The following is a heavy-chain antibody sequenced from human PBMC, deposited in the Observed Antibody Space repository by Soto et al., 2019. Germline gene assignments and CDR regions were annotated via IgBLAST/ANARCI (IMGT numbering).Heavy chain of an antibody. CDR1: GGTFSSYA. Sequence: ASVKVSCKASGGTFSSYAISWVRQAPGQGLEWMGGIIPIFGTANYAQKFQGRVTITADESTSTAYMELSSLRSEDTAVYYCARPNIAAAGDAFDIWGQGTMVTVSS. CDR3: ARPNIAAAGDAFDI. V-gene: IGHV1-69*13. J-gene: IGHJ3*02. CDR2: IIPIFGTA. D-gene: IGHD6-13*01.